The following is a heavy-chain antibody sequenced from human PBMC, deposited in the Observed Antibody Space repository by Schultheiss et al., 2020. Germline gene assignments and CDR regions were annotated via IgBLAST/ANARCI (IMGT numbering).Heavy chain of an antibody. CDR1: GYTFTSYG. CDR3: ARVRSSSWYESSPPRY. D-gene: IGHD6-13*01. CDR2: ISAYNGNT. J-gene: IGHJ4*02. Sequence: ASVKVSCKASGYTFTSYGISWVRQAPGQGLEWMGWISAYNGNTNFAQKLQGRVTMTTDTSTSTAYMELRSLRSDDTAVYYCARVRSSSWYESSPPRYWGQGTLVTVSS. V-gene: IGHV1-18*01.